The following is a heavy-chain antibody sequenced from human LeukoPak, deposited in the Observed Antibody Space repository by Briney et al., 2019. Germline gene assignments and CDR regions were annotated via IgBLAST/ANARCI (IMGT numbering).Heavy chain of an antibody. CDR1: GITFDGSP. V-gene: IGHV3-73*01. J-gene: IGHJ6*03. Sequence: SGGSLKLSCAASGITFDGSPIHWARQASGKGLEWVGRIRSKANDYATGYGASVKGRFIISRDDSKNMSYLEMNSLTTEDTAVYFCQAYYYYYMDVWGKGTTVTVSS. CDR2: IRSKANDYAT. CDR3: QAYYYYYMDV.